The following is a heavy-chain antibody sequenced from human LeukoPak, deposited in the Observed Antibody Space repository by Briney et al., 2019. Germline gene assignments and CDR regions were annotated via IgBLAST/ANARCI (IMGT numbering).Heavy chain of an antibody. V-gene: IGHV1-2*02. D-gene: IGHD2-2*01. CDR1: GYTFTGYY. CDR2: INPNSGGT. CDR3: ARGEFCSSTNCYPFFDL. J-gene: IGHJ2*01. Sequence: ASVKVSCKASGYTFTGYYMHWVRQAPGQGLEWMGWINPNSGGTNYAQKFQGRVTMTRDTSISTAYMELSGLRSDDTAVYYCARGEFCSSTNCYPFFDLWGRGTVVTVSS.